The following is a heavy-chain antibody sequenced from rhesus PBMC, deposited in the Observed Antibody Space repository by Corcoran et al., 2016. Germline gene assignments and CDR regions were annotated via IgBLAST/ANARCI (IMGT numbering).Heavy chain of an antibody. J-gene: IGHJ4*01. D-gene: IGHD2-39*02. CDR3: ARVRDCSGGVCLFDY. CDR1: GFSISPTGTG. V-gene: IGHV2-95*01. Sequence: QVTLKESGPALVKPTQTLTLTCTFSGFSISPTGTGVGWIRQPPGQALEWLASIYWRDSKYYSTSLKSKLTNSKDTSKNQVVLTMPYIAPVDTATYYCARVRDCSGGVCLFDYWGQGVLVTVSS. CDR2: IYWRDSK.